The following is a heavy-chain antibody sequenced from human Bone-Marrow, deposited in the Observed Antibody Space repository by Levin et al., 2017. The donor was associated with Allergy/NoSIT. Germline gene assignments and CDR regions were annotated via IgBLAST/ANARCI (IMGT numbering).Heavy chain of an antibody. Sequence: RASVKVSCKASGGTFSSYPISWVRQAPGQGLEWMGGIIPIFGTANYALRFQGRVTIIADESTSTAYMEVSSLRSEDTAVYYCARELYSSSSGDYYFDNWGQGTAVTVSS. CDR1: GGTFSSYP. CDR2: IIPIFGTA. CDR3: ARELYSSSSGDYYFDN. J-gene: IGHJ4*02. V-gene: IGHV1-69*13. D-gene: IGHD6-6*01.